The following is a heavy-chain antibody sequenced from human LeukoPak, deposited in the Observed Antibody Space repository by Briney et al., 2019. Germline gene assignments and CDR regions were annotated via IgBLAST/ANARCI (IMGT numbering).Heavy chain of an antibody. Sequence: SETLSLTCAVYGGSFSHYYWRWLRQPPGKGLEWIGEINHSGSANYNPSLKSRVTISVDSSKNQFSLKLTSVTAADTSVYYCARQSVMVVTAIRIFVYWGQGTLVTVSS. J-gene: IGHJ4*02. CDR1: GGSFSHYY. D-gene: IGHD2-21*02. CDR3: ARQSVMVVTAIRIFVY. CDR2: INHSGSA. V-gene: IGHV4-34*01.